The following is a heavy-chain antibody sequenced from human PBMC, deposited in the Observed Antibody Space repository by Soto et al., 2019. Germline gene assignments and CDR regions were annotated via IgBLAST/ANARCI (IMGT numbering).Heavy chain of an antibody. Sequence: QVKLEESGGGVVQPARSLILSCAASGFSVSTHVIHWVRQAPGKGLEWVAVLWYDGSREYYADSVKGRFTISRDISKNTMDLQMDSLRVEDTAVYYCARVPRYDTWYFDYWGQGTLATVSS. V-gene: IGHV3-33*01. CDR2: LWYDGSRE. J-gene: IGHJ4*02. CDR1: GFSVSTHV. CDR3: ARVPRYDTWYFDY. D-gene: IGHD3-22*01.